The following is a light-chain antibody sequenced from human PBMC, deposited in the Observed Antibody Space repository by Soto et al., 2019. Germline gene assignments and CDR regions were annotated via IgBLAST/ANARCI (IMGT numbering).Light chain of an antibody. J-gene: IGKJ3*01. CDR1: QSVSSSY. Sequence: EIVLTQSPGTLSLSPGERATLSCRASQSVSSSYLAWYQQKPGQAPRLLIYGASSRATGIPDRFSGSGSGTDFTLTISRLEPEDFAVYYCQQYGSSPIFTFGHGTKVDNK. CDR2: GAS. CDR3: QQYGSSPIFT. V-gene: IGKV3-20*01.